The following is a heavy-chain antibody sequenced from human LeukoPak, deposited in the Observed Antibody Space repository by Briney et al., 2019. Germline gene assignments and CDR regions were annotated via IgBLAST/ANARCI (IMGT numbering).Heavy chain of an antibody. CDR3: AREGDSNAFDI. V-gene: IGHV4-59*02. D-gene: IGHD2-21*02. CDR1: GGSVSSYY. CDR2: IYYSGST. Sequence: SETLSLTCTVSGGSVSSYYWSWIRQPPGKGLEWIAYIYYSGSTNYNPSLKSRVTISVDTSKKQFSLRVNSVTAADTAVYYCAREGDSNAFDIWGQGTMVTVSS. J-gene: IGHJ3*02.